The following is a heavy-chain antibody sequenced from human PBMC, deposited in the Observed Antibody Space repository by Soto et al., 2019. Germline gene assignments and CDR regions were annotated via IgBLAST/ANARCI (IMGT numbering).Heavy chain of an antibody. CDR1: GYTFTIYY. D-gene: IGHD6-6*01. V-gene: IGHV1-46*01. J-gene: IGHJ5*02. CDR3: ARDRGSSRSWDP. CDR2: INPSDGST. Sequence: ASVKVSCKASGYTFTIYYMHWVRQAPGQGLEWMGIINPSDGSTSYAQKFQGRVTITRDTSASTAYMELSSLRSEDTAVYYCARDRGSSRSWDPWGQGTLVTVSS.